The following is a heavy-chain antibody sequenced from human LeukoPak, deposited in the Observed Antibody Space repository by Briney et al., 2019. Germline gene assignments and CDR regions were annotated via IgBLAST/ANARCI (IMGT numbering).Heavy chain of an antibody. CDR1: WFFFCNYC. J-gene: IGHJ4*02. CDR3: ARDMGRAWYGPPDY. D-gene: IGHD6-13*01. CDR2: IWNDGSET. Sequence: PGGGPRPSPGASWFFFCNYCIHWGRPAPGKRGGWGAVIWNDGSETFHADSVKGQFRIARDNSKNTLYLQMNSLRAEDTAVYFCARDMGRAWYGPPDYWGQGTLVTVSS. V-gene: IGHV3-33*01.